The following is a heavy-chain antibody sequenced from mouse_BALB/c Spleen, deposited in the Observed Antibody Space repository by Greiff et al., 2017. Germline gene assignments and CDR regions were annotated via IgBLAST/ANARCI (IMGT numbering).Heavy chain of an antibody. V-gene: IGHV14-4*02. CDR3: NAEEGYDRAG. J-gene: IGHJ3*01. CDR1: GFNIKDYY. CDR2: IDPENGDT. D-gene: IGHD2-2*01. Sequence: EVLLVESGAELVRPGASVKLSCTASGFNIKDYYMHWVRQRPEQGLEWIGWIDPENGDTEYAPKFQGKDTMTADTSSNTAYLQLSSLTSEATAVYYSNAEEGYDRAGWGQGTLVTVSA.